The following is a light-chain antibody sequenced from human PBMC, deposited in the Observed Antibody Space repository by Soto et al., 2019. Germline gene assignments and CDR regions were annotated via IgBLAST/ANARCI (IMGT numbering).Light chain of an antibody. CDR2: KEY. J-gene: IGKJ5*01. Sequence: DIQITQSPSTLSGSVGYRFTITCRASQTISSWLAWYQQKPGKATKILIYKEYTLKSGVPSRFSGSGSGTELTLKTSSLQPDDFATYYCIQHNSYPITFGQGKRRELK. V-gene: IGKV1-5*03. CDR1: QTISSW. CDR3: IQHNSYPIT.